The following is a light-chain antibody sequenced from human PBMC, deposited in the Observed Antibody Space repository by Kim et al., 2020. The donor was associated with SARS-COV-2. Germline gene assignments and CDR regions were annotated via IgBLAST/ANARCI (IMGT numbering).Light chain of an antibody. CDR1: SSNIGAEFD. Sequence: QRVTSSCTGTSSNIGAEFDVHWYQHRPGTAPKLLIFANNNRPSGVPDRLSASKSGASASLVITGLQADDEADYYCQSYDSSLSGCVFGGGTQLTVL. CDR2: ANN. CDR3: QSYDSSLSGCV. J-gene: IGLJ3*02. V-gene: IGLV1-40*03.